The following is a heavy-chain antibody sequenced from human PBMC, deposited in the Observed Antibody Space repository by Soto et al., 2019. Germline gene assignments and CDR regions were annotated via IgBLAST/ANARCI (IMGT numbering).Heavy chain of an antibody. Sequence: ASVKVSCKASGYTFTGYYMHWVRQAPGQGLEWMGWINPNSGGTNYAQKFQGWVTMTRDTSISTAYMELSRLRSDDTAVYYCARVGIAAAGPYYYGMDVWGQGTTVTVSS. CDR1: GYTFTGYY. J-gene: IGHJ6*02. CDR2: INPNSGGT. V-gene: IGHV1-2*04. D-gene: IGHD6-13*01. CDR3: ARVGIAAAGPYYYGMDV.